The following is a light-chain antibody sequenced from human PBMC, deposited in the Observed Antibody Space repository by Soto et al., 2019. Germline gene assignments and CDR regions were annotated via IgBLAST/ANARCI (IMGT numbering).Light chain of an antibody. Sequence: SYELTQPPSVSLAPGKTARITCGGNNIGSKSVHWYQQKPGQAPVLVIYYDSDRPSGIPERFSGSNSGNTATLTISRVEAGDEADYYCQVWDSSSDHRVVFGGGTQLTVL. CDR2: YDS. CDR1: NIGSKS. J-gene: IGLJ2*01. V-gene: IGLV3-21*04. CDR3: QVWDSSSDHRVV.